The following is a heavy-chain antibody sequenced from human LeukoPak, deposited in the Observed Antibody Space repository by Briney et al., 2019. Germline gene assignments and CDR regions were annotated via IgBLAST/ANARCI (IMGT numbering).Heavy chain of an antibody. J-gene: IGHJ3*02. Sequence: SETLSLTCTVSGYSISSGYYWGWIRQPPGKGLEWIGYIYYSGSTNYNPSLKSRVTISVDTSKNQFSLKLSSVTAADTAVYYCAGVYGSGYDFRGAFDIWGQGTMVTVSS. CDR2: IYYSGST. D-gene: IGHD5-12*01. V-gene: IGHV4-61*01. CDR1: GYSISSGYY. CDR3: AGVYGSGYDFRGAFDI.